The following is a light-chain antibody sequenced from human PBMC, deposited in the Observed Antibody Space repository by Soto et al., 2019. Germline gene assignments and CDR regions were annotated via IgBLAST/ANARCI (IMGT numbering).Light chain of an antibody. J-gene: IGKJ1*01. CDR1: QSISNH. CDR2: AAS. CDR3: QQSYSSHPT. V-gene: IGKV1-39*01. Sequence: DIQMTQSPSSLSASVEDRFIITCRASQSISNHLNWYQQKPGKAPKLLIFAASSLQSGVPSRFSGSRSGPDFTLTISSLQPEDFATYYCQQSYSSHPTFSQGTKVDIK.